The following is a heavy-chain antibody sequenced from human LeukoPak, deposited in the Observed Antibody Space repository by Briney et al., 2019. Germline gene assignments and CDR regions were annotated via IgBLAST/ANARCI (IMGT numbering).Heavy chain of an antibody. J-gene: IGHJ4*02. CDR3: ARDRTDYYGSGSYYLDY. V-gene: IGHV3-21*01. D-gene: IGHD3-10*01. Sequence: PGGSLRLSCAASGFTFSSYSMNWVRQAPGKGLEWVTTISSSSSYIYYADSVKGRFTISRDNAKNSLYLQMNSLRAEDTAVYYCARDRTDYYGSGSYYLDYWGQGTLVTVSS. CDR1: GFTFSSYS. CDR2: ISSSSSYI.